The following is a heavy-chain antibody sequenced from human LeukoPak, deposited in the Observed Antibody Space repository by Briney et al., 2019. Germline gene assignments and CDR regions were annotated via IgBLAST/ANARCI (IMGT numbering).Heavy chain of an antibody. CDR3: ARRMVRGVYSY. CDR1: GGSFSGYY. J-gene: IGHJ4*02. CDR2: INHSGST. D-gene: IGHD3-10*01. V-gene: IGHV4-34*01. Sequence: PSETLSLTCAVYGGSFSGYYWSWIRQPPGKGLEWIGEINHSGSTNYNPSLKSRVTISVDTSKNQFSLKLSSVTAADTAVYYCARRMVRGVYSYWGQGTLVTVSS.